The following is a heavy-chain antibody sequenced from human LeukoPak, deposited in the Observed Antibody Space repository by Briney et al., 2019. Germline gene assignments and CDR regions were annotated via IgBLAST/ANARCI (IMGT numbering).Heavy chain of an antibody. J-gene: IGHJ4*02. Sequence: SETLSLTCTVSGGSISSGDYYWSWIRQPPGKGLEWIGYIYYSGSTYYNPSLKSRVTISVDTSKNQFSLKLSSVTDADTAVYYCARSGRWLHNSGIDYWGQGTLVTVSS. D-gene: IGHD5-24*01. V-gene: IGHV4-30-4*01. CDR1: GGSISSGDYY. CDR3: ARSGRWLHNSGIDY. CDR2: IYYSGST.